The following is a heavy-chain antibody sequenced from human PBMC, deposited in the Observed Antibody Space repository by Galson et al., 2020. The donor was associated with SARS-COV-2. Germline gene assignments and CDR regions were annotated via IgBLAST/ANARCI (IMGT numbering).Heavy chain of an antibody. D-gene: IGHD2-15*01. CDR2: INEDGSEK. CDR1: GFTIIGYW. Sequence: GGSLRLSCEGSGFTIIGYWMSWVRQAPGKGLEWVASINEDGSEKYYVDSVKGRYTISRDSAKNSVDLQMNGLRADDTAVYYCGRGWSYPAYRGQGTLVTVSS. V-gene: IGHV3-7*01. J-gene: IGHJ4*02. CDR3: GRGWSYPAY.